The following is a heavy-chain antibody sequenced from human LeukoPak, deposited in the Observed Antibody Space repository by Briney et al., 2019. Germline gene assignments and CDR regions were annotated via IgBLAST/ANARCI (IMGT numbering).Heavy chain of an antibody. V-gene: IGHV1-46*01. CDR2: INPSGGST. CDR3: ARCVDNGYGMDV. CDR1: GYTFTSYY. Sequence: ASVNVSCMASGYTFTSYYMHWVRQAPGQGLEWMGIINPSGGSTSYAQKFQGRVTMTRDTSTSTVYMELSSLRSEDTAVYYCARCVDNGYGMDVWGKGTTVTVSS. D-gene: IGHD1-14*01. J-gene: IGHJ6*04.